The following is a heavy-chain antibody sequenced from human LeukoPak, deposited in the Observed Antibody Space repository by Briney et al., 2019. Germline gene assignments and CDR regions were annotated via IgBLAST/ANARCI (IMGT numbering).Heavy chain of an antibody. Sequence: PSETLSLTCTVSGGSISSSSYYWGWIRQPPGKGLEWIGSIYYSGSTYYNPSLKSRVTISVDTSKNQFSLKLSSVTAADTAVYYCARDPAWVSGDSYWGQGTLVTVSS. V-gene: IGHV4-39*07. D-gene: IGHD2-15*01. CDR1: GGSISSSSYY. CDR2: IYYSGST. J-gene: IGHJ4*02. CDR3: ARDPAWVSGDSY.